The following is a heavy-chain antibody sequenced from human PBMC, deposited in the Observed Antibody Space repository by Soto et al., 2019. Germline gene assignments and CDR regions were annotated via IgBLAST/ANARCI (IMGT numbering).Heavy chain of an antibody. CDR1: GGSISSYY. V-gene: IGHV4-59*08. Sequence: QVQLQESGPGLVKPSETLSLTCTVSGGSISSYYWSWIRQPPGKGLEWIGYIYYSGSTNYNPSLKCRVTISVDTSKNQFSLKLSSVTAADTAVYYCARLGYCSGGSCLHDAFDIWGQGTMVTVSS. J-gene: IGHJ3*02. CDR3: ARLGYCSGGSCLHDAFDI. CDR2: IYYSGST. D-gene: IGHD2-15*01.